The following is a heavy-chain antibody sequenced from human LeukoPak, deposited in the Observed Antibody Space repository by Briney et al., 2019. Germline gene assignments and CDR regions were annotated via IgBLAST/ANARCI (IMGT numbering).Heavy chain of an antibody. J-gene: IGHJ4*02. Sequence: ASVKVSCKASGGTFSSYAISWVRQAPGQGLEWMGGIIPIFGTANYARKFQDRVTITADESTSTAYMELSSLRSEDTAVYYCARVVPAAAGTGGFDYWGQGTLVTVSS. V-gene: IGHV1-69*13. CDR2: IIPIFGTA. CDR1: GGTFSSYA. D-gene: IGHD6-13*01. CDR3: ARVVPAAAGTGGFDY.